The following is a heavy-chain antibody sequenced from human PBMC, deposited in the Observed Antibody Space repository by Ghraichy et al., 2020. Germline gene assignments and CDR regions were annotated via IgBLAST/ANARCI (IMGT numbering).Heavy chain of an antibody. J-gene: IGHJ4*02. V-gene: IGHV4-39*01. CDR1: GGSISSSSYY. CDR2: IYYSGST. CDR3: GFTMIVVNY. D-gene: IGHD3-22*01. Sequence: SETLSLTCTVSGGSISSSSYYWGWIRQPPGKGLEWIGSIYYSGSTYYNPSLKSRVTISVDTSKNQFSLKLSSVTAADTAVYYCGFTMIVVNYWGQGTLVTVSS.